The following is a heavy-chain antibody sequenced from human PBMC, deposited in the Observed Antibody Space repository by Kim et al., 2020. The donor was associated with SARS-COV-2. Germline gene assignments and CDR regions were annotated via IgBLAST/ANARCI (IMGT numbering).Heavy chain of an antibody. CDR3: ASGIVVVVAAIRAEKFQH. D-gene: IGHD2-15*01. J-gene: IGHJ1*01. Sequence: SETLSLTCTVSGGSISSGGYYWSWIRQHPGKGLEWIGYIYYSGSTYYNPSLKSRVTISVDTSKNQFSLKLSSVTAADTAVYYCASGIVVVVAAIRAEKFQHWGQGTLVTVSS. CDR2: IYYSGST. CDR1: GGSISSGGYY. V-gene: IGHV4-31*03.